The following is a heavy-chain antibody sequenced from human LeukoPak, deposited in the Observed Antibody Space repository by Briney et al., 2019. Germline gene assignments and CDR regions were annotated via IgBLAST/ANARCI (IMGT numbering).Heavy chain of an antibody. CDR3: ARDTQAYCGGDCPVDY. D-gene: IGHD2-21*02. CDR1: RFTFSSYT. V-gene: IGHV3-21*01. CDR2: ISPSSSYI. Sequence: PGGSLRLSCAASRFTFSSYTMTWVRQAPGKGLEWVSSISPSSSYIYYADSVKGRFTTSRDIAKNSLYLQMNSLRAGDTAVYFCARDTQAYCGGDCPVDYWGQGTLVTVSS. J-gene: IGHJ4*02.